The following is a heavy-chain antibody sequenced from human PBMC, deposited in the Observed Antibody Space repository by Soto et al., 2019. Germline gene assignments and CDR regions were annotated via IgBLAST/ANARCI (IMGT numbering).Heavy chain of an antibody. J-gene: IGHJ4*02. CDR1: GFTFNSYS. CDR3: ARYGGVAATLANYFDY. Sequence: GGALRLSCEASGFTFNSYSMNWVCQAPGKGLEWVSSMSRSSRYIYYADSVKGRFTISRDNAKNSVYLQMNSLSADDTAVYYFARYGGVAATLANYFDYWGQGTQVPVSP. V-gene: IGHV3-21*01. CDR2: MSRSSRYI. D-gene: IGHD2-15*01.